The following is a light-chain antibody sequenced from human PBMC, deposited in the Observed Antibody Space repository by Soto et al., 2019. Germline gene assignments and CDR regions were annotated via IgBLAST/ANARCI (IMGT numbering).Light chain of an antibody. CDR3: YTYAGGSTYL. Sequence: QSVLTQPASVSGCPGQSITISCTGTSSVVGSYSLLSWYQHHPGKAPKLIIYEDIKGPSGVSNRFSGSKSGNTASLRISGLQAEDEADYYCYTYAGGSTYLFGTGTKVTVL. CDR2: EDI. J-gene: IGLJ1*01. V-gene: IGLV2-23*01. CDR1: SSVVGSYSL.